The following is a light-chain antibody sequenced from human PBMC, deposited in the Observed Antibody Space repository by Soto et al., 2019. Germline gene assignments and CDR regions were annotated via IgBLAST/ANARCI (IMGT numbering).Light chain of an antibody. CDR2: KAS. V-gene: IGKV1-5*03. CDR1: QSINRW. CDR3: QQYSTYPYI. J-gene: IGKJ2*01. Sequence: DIQMTQSPSTLSASVGDRVTITCRASQSINRWLAWYQQKPGKAPKLLIYKASTLESGVPSRFSGGGIGTEFSLSIRSLQADDFATYYCQQYSTYPYIFGQGTKVEIK.